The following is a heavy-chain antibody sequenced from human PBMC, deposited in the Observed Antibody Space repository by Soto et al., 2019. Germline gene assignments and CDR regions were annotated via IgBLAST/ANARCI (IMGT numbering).Heavy chain of an antibody. CDR3: ARRGDYIDY. V-gene: IGHV3-13*01. CDR2: IGSAGDT. Sequence: EVQLVESGGGLVQPGGSLRLSCAASGFTFGNYDMHWVRQATGKGLEWVSGIGSAGDTYYPGSVKGRFTISRENANNSLYLQMNSLRAEDTAVYFCARRGDYIDYWGQGTLVTVSS. CDR1: GFTFGNYD. J-gene: IGHJ4*02.